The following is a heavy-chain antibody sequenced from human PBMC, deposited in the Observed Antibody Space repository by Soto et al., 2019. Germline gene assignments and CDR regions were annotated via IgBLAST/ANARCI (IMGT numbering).Heavy chain of an antibody. CDR2: ITSSSSYT. Sequence: QVQLVESGGGLVKPGGSLRLSCAASGFTFSDYYMSWIRQAPGKGLEWVSYITSSSSYTIYADSVRGRFTISRDNVKNSLFLQMNSLRAEDTAVYYCARADHYDTSGYWKWGQGTLVTVSS. CDR1: GFTFSDYY. J-gene: IGHJ4*02. CDR3: ARADHYDTSGYWK. V-gene: IGHV3-11*05. D-gene: IGHD3-22*01.